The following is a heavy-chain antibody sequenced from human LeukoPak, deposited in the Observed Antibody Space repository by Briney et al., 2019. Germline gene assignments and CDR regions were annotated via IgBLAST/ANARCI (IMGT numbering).Heavy chain of an antibody. CDR1: GFTFDDYG. CDR2: INWSGGST. V-gene: IGHV3-20*04. CDR3: ATYSSGWYYYYYMDV. J-gene: IGHJ6*03. Sequence: PGGSLRLSXAASGFTFDDYGMSWVRQAPGKGLEWVSGINWSGGSTGYADSVKGRFTISRDNAKNSLYLQMNSLRAEDTALYYCATYSSGWYYYYYMDVWGKGTTVTVSS. D-gene: IGHD6-19*01.